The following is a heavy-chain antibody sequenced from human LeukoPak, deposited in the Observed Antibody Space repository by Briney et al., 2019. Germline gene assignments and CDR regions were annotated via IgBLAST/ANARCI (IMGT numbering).Heavy chain of an antibody. CDR3: ARVRRGYSYGYYYYGMDV. Sequence: ASVKVSCKASGYTFTSYDINWVRRATGQGLEWMGWMNPNSGNTGYAQKFQGRVTMTRNTSISTAYMELSSLRSEDTAVYYCARVRRGYSYGYYYYGMDVWGQGTTVTVSS. J-gene: IGHJ6*02. V-gene: IGHV1-8*01. D-gene: IGHD5-18*01. CDR2: MNPNSGNT. CDR1: GYTFTSYD.